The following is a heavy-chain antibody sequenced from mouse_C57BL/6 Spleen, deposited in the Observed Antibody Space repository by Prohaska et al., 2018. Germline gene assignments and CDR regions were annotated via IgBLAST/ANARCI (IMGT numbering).Heavy chain of an antibody. D-gene: IGHD2-4*01. CDR3: ARHYDYDEIDYAMDY. V-gene: IGHV5-9*01. J-gene: IGHJ4*01. CDR2: IRGGGGNT. Sequence: LEWVATIRGGGGNTYYLDSVKVRLTISRDNAKNTLYLQMSSLRSEDTALYYCARHYDYDEIDYAMDYWGQGTSVTVSS.